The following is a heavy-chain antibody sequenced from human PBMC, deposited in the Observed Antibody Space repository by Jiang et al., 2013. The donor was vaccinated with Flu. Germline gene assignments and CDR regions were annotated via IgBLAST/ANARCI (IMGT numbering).Heavy chain of an antibody. Sequence: QTLSLTRAISGDSVSRHSAAWNWIRQSPSRGLEWLGRTFYRAKWYNDYAVSVKSRIIINPDTSKNQFSLELNSVTPDDTAVYYCARQEAVAGAVTEYDAFDIWGQGAMVTVSS. CDR1: GDSVSRHSAA. D-gene: IGHD6-19*01. J-gene: IGHJ3*02. CDR3: ARQEAVAGAVTEYDAFDI. CDR2: TFYRAKWYN. V-gene: IGHV6-1*01.